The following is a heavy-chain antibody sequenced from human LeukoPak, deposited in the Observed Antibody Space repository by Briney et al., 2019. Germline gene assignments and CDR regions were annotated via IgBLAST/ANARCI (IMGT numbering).Heavy chain of an antibody. D-gene: IGHD1-1*01. CDR3: AREGATGGTYNWFDP. V-gene: IGHV4-59*12. J-gene: IGHJ5*02. CDR2: IYYSGST. Sequence: KPSETLSLTCTVSGGSISSYYWSWIRQPPGKGLEWIGYIYYSGSTNYNPSLKSRVTISVDTSKNQFSLKLSSVTAADTAVYYCAREGATGGTYNWFDPWGQGTLVTVSS. CDR1: GGSISSYY.